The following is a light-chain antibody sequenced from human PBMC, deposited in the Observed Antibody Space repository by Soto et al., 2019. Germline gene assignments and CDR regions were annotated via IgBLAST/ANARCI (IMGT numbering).Light chain of an antibody. CDR3: HNYNSAPLH. CDR2: AAS. Sequence: GDRVTITCRASLPISKYLAWYQQKPGKIPNLLIYAASTLQAGVPSRFSGSGSGADFTLTISRLQPEDVAAYYCHNYNSAPLHFGVGTKGQIK. J-gene: IGKJ4*01. CDR1: LPISKY. V-gene: IGKV1-27*01.